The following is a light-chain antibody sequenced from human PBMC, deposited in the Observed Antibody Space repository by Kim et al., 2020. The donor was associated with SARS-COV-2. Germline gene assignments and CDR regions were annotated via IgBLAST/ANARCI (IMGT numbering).Light chain of an antibody. Sequence: SPGEKATPSCRASRGVTSNYLAWYQQKPGQPPRLLIDVASSRTTGIPDMFSGRGSGTEFILTISRLEPEYFALYYCHQYGSPPSTFGQGTRLEIK. CDR1: RGVTSNY. CDR2: VAS. J-gene: IGKJ5*01. V-gene: IGKV3-20*01. CDR3: HQYGSPPST.